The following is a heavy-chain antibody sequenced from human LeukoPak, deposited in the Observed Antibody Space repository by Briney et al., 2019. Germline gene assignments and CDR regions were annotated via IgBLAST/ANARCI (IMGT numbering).Heavy chain of an antibody. D-gene: IGHD3-10*01. CDR3: ARAESYYGSGSYYY. CDR2: INPNSGGT. J-gene: IGHJ4*02. V-gene: IGHV1-2*02. Sequence: GASVKVSRKASGYTFTGYYMHWVRQAPGQGLEWMGWINPNSGGTNYAQKFQGRVTMTRDTSISTAYMELSRLRSDDTAVYYCARAESYYGSGSYYYWGQGTLVTVSS. CDR1: GYTFTGYY.